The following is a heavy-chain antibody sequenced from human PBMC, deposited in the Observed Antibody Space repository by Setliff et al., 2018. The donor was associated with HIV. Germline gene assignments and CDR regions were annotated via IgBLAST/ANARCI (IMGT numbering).Heavy chain of an antibody. CDR1: GGSISTYY. Sequence: SETLSLTCTVSGGSISTYYWSWIRQPPGKGLEWIGSIYFTGSSDNNPSLKSRVTLSVDTSKHQFSLKLSSVTAADTAVYYCARTPSRGGFDYWGQGTLVTVSS. D-gene: IGHD3-16*01. V-gene: IGHV4-59*01. CDR3: ARTPSRGGFDY. J-gene: IGHJ4*02. CDR2: IYFTGSS.